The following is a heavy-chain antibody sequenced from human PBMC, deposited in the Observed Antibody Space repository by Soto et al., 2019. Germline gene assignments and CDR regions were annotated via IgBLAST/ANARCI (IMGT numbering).Heavy chain of an antibody. J-gene: IGHJ6*04. V-gene: IGHV4-59*01. CDR1: GGSISSYY. CDR2: IYYSGST. CDR3: ARRREIYYYYGMDV. D-gene: IGHD1-26*01. Sequence: SETLSLTCTVSGGSISSYYWSWIRQPPGKGLEWIGYIYYSGSTNYNPSLKSRVTISVDTSKNQFSLKLSSVTAADTAVYYCARRREIYYYYGMDVWGKGTTVTVSS.